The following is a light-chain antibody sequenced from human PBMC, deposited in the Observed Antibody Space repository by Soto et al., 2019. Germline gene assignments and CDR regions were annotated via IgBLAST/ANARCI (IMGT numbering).Light chain of an antibody. J-gene: IGKJ4*01. V-gene: IGKV3-15*01. CDR2: RTS. CDR3: HQYNNWPRAT. CDR1: QSISSN. Sequence: EIVMTQSPATLSVSPGERATLSCRASQSISSNLAWYQQKPGQAPRLLMFRTSSRATGFPARFSGSGSGTEFNLTNSSLQSEDFGVYYCHQYNNWPRATFGGGTEVEIK.